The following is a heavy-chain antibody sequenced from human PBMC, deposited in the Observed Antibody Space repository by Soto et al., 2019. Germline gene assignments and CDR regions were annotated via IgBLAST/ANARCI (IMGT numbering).Heavy chain of an antibody. CDR3: ARSVAVPGAHIDY. Sequence: SETLSLTCSVSGGSISGSYWSWIRQSPGKGLEWLGYVYYTGSTNYSPSLRSRVSVSVDTSKNEFSLRLSSVTAADTAVYFCARSVAVPGAHIDYWGQGTQVTVSS. J-gene: IGHJ4*02. V-gene: IGHV4-59*01. D-gene: IGHD6-19*01. CDR1: GGSISGSY. CDR2: VYYTGST.